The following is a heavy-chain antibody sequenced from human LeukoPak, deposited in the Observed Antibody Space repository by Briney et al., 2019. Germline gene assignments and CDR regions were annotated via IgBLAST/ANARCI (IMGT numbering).Heavy chain of an antibody. CDR2: INPNSGGT. V-gene: IGHV1-2*02. Sequence: ASVKVSCKASGYRFTGYYIHWARQAPGQGLEWMGWINPNSGGTNYAQKFQGRVTMTRDTSVSTAYMEVSRLRSDDTAVYFCARVRRGYYDSGSYYPLIWGQGTLVTVSS. CDR3: ARVRRGYYDSGSYYPLI. J-gene: IGHJ4*02. CDR1: GYRFTGYY. D-gene: IGHD3-10*01.